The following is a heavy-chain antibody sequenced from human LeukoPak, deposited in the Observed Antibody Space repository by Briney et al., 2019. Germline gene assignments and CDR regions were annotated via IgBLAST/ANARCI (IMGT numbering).Heavy chain of an antibody. V-gene: IGHV3-7*01. CDR3: SRSLNS. CDR2: IKEDGSET. CDR1: GFAFSRSW. J-gene: IGHJ4*02. Sequence: PGGSLRLSCATSGFAFSRSWMDWVRQAPGKGLEWVANIKEDGSETHYVDSAKGRFTISRDNGKDSLFLQLDNLRVEDTAVYYCSRSLNSCGQGTLVTVSP.